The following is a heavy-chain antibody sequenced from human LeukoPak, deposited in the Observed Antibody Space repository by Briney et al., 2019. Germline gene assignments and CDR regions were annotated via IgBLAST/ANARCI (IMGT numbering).Heavy chain of an antibody. CDR1: GFTFSSYD. Sequence: PGGSLRLSCAASGFTFSSYDMHWVRQATGKGLEWVSAIGTAGDTYYPGSVKGRFTISRGNAKNSLYLQMNSLRAGDTAVYYCARGGRDYYGSLDYWGQGTLVTVSS. J-gene: IGHJ4*02. CDR2: IGTAGDT. V-gene: IGHV3-13*01. CDR3: ARGGRDYYGSLDY. D-gene: IGHD3-10*01.